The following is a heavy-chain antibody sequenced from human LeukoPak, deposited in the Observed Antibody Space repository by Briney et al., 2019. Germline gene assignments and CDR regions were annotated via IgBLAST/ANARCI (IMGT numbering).Heavy chain of an antibody. J-gene: IGHJ4*02. CDR2: IYHSGST. CDR3: ARVGTRGVIITLLDY. CDR1: GYSISSGYY. Sequence: PSETLSLTCTVSGYSISSGYYWGWIRQPPGKGLEWIGSIYHSGSTYYNPSLKSRVTISVDTSKNQFSLKLSSVTAADTAVYYCARVGTRGVIITLLDYWGQGTLVTVSS. D-gene: IGHD3-10*01. V-gene: IGHV4-38-2*02.